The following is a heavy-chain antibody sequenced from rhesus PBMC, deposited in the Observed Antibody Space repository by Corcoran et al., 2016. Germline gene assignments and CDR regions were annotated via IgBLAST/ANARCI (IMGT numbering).Heavy chain of an antibody. CDR3: ARVVGGLDS. CDR1: GFPISTTGTG. D-gene: IGHD1-44*01. V-gene: IGHV2-95*01. J-gene: IGHJ6*01. CDR2: IYWNDSK. Sequence: QVTLKESGPALVKPTQTLTLTCTFSGFPISTTGTGVGWIRQPPGKALEWLASIYWNDSKYYSTSLKSRLTISKDTSKNQVVLTMTNMDPVDTATYYCARVVGGLDSWGQGVVVTVSS.